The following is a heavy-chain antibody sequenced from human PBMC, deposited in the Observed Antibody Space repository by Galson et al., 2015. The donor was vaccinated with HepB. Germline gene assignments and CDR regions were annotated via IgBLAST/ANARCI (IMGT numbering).Heavy chain of an antibody. D-gene: IGHD2-21*02. Sequence: SLRLSCAASGFTFSSYWMSWVRQAPGKGLEWVANIKQDGSEKYYVDSVKGRFTISRDNAKNSLYLQMNSLRAEDTAVYYCARAPPGAYCGGDCYFQHWGQGTLVTVSS. J-gene: IGHJ1*01. CDR1: GFTFSSYW. V-gene: IGHV3-7*03. CDR2: IKQDGSEK. CDR3: ARAPPGAYCGGDCYFQH.